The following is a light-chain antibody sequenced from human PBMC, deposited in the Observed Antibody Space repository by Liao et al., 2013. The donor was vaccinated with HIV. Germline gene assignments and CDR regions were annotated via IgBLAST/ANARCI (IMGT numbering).Light chain of an antibody. J-gene: IGLJ2*01. CDR2: QDN. CDR1: KLGDKY. Sequence: SYELTQPPSVSVSPGQTASITCSGDKLGDKYACWYQQKPGQSPVLVIYQDNKRPSGIPERFSGSKSGNTATLTISGTQAMDAADYYCQAWDSSTGVVFGGGTKLTVL. V-gene: IGLV3-1*01. CDR3: QAWDSSTGVV.